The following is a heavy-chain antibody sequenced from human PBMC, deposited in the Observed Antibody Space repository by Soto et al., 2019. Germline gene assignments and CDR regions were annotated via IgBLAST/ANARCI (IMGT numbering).Heavy chain of an antibody. Sequence: SGEVCFRASSGTFTSYAISWVRQAPGQGLEWMGGIIPIFGTANYAQKFQGRVTITADESTSTAYMELSSLRSEDTAVYYCARVQAYCGGDCYSDYWGQGTLVSVSS. CDR2: IIPIFGTA. V-gene: IGHV1-69*13. CDR3: ARVQAYCGGDCYSDY. CDR1: SGTFTSYA. J-gene: IGHJ4*02. D-gene: IGHD2-21*02.